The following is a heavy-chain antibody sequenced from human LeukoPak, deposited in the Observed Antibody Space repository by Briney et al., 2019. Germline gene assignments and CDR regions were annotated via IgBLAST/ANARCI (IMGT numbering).Heavy chain of an antibody. J-gene: IGHJ5*02. CDR2: INAGNGNT. V-gene: IGHV1-3*01. Sequence: ASVTVSCTASGYTFTSYAMHWVRQAPGQRLEWMGWINAGNGNTKYSQKFQGRVTITRDTSASTAYMELSSLRSEDTAVYYCARANIVVVPAAMWCEFDPWGQGTLVTVSS. CDR3: ARANIVVVPAAMWCEFDP. D-gene: IGHD2-2*01. CDR1: GYTFTSYA.